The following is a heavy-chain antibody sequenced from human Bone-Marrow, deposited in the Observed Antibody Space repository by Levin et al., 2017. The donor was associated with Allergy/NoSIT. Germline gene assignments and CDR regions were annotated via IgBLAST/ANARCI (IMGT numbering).Heavy chain of an antibody. J-gene: IGHJ4*02. V-gene: IGHV4-30-4*01. CDR3: AREDYDFWNGYSS. D-gene: IGHD3-3*01. CDR1: GGSINSGDYY. CDR2: IYYSGAT. Sequence: SETLSLTCTVSGGSINSGDYYWSWIRQPPGKDLEWIGYIYYSGATYYRPSLKSRVSMSLDTSKNQFSLKLTSVTAADTAVYFCAREDYDFWNGYSSWGQGTRVIVSS.